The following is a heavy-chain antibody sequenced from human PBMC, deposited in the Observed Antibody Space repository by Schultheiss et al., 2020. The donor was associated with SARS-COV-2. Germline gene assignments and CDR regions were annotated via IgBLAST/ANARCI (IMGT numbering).Heavy chain of an antibody. J-gene: IGHJ2*01. CDR2: MYYSGRT. CDR3: ARIPDIYGSGSYSPHWYFDL. D-gene: IGHD3-10*01. Sequence: SETLSLTCTVSGGSISSYYWSWIRQPPGKGLEWIGYMYYSGRTNYNPSLKSRVTISVDTSKNQFSLKLSSVTAADTAVYYCARIPDIYGSGSYSPHWYFDLWGRGTLVTVSS. CDR1: GGSISSYY. V-gene: IGHV4-59*01.